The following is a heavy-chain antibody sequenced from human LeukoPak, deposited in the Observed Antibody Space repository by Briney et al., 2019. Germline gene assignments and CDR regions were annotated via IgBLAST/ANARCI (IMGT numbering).Heavy chain of an antibody. Sequence: GGSLRLSCTTSGFFFGAYAMSWFRQAPGKGLEWVSAISGSGGSTYYADSVKGRFTISRDNSKNTLYLQMNSLRAEDTAVYYCANASPLYYYDSSGYNSWGQGTLVTVSS. V-gene: IGHV3-23*01. CDR2: ISGSGGST. CDR1: GFFFGAYA. D-gene: IGHD3-22*01. CDR3: ANASPLYYYDSSGYNS. J-gene: IGHJ4*02.